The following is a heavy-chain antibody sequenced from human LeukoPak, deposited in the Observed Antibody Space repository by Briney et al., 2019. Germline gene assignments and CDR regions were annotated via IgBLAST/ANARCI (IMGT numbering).Heavy chain of an antibody. J-gene: IGHJ4*02. CDR2: ISESGTYT. CDR1: GFTFSSSA. CDR3: AKGLGGVAY. Sequence: HPGGSLRLSCAASGFTFSSSAFSWVRQAPGKGLEWVSGISESGTYTYYADSVKGRFTISRDNSKKTLFLQMNSLRAEDTAVYYCAKGLGGVAYWGQGTLVTVSS. V-gene: IGHV3-23*01. D-gene: IGHD1-26*01.